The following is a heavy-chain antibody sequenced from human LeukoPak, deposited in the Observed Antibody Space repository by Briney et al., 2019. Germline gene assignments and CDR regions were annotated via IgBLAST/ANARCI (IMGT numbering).Heavy chain of an antibody. CDR1: GGSFSGYY. V-gene: IGHV4-34*01. CDR2: INHSGST. Sequence: SETLSLTCAVYGGSFSGYYWSWIRQPPGKGLEWIGEINHSGSTNYNPSLKSRVTISVDTSKNQFSLKLSSVTAADTAVYYCARGGIVVVVAARLWFDPWGQGTLVTVSS. CDR3: ARGGIVVVVAARLWFDP. J-gene: IGHJ5*02. D-gene: IGHD2-15*01.